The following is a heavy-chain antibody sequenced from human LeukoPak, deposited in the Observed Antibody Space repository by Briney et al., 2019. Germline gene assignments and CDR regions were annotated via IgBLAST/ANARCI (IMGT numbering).Heavy chain of an antibody. Sequence: GGSLRLSCAASGFTFSSYWMHWVRQAPGKGLVWVSRINSDGSSTSYADSVKGRFTISRDNAKNTLYLQMNSLRAEDTAVYYCARGYCSSTSCYFGGLANWGQGTLVTVSS. CDR3: ARGYCSSTSCYFGGLAN. CDR2: INSDGSST. V-gene: IGHV3-74*01. D-gene: IGHD2-2*01. J-gene: IGHJ4*02. CDR1: GFTFSSYW.